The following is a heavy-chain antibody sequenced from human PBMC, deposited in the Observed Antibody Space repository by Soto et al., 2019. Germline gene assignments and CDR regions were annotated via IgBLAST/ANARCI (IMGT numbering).Heavy chain of an antibody. CDR2: IISSSSTI. CDR1: GFTFSSYS. CDR3: ARDSESSIAPRPAFDI. Sequence: GGSLRLSCAASGFTFSSYSMNWVRQAPGKGLEWVSYIISSSSTIYYADSVKGRFTISRANAKNSLYLQMNSLRAEDTPVYYCARDSESSIAPRPAFDIWGQGTMVTVSS. D-gene: IGHD6-6*01. J-gene: IGHJ3*02. V-gene: IGHV3-48*04.